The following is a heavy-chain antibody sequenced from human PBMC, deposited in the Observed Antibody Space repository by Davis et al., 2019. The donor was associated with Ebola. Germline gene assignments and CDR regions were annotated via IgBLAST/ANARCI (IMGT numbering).Heavy chain of an antibody. D-gene: IGHD1-26*01. V-gene: IGHV5-51*01. Sequence: GGSLRLSCKGSCYRFTSSWIGWVRQMPGKGLEWMGILYPVDSDTRYSPSFQGQVTISADKSISTAYLQWRSLKASDTAMYYCARQGGGSGRLTSFDYWGLGTLVTVSS. CDR2: LYPVDSDT. CDR3: ARQGGGSGRLTSFDY. CDR1: CYRFTSSW. J-gene: IGHJ4*02.